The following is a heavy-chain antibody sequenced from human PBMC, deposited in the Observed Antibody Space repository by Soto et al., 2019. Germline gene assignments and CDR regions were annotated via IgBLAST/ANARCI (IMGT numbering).Heavy chain of an antibody. CDR3: AADSTARYYYGMDV. CDR1: GFTFTSYA. CDR2: IVVGSGNT. V-gene: IGHV1-58*01. Sequence: SVKVSCKASGFTFTSYAVQWVRQARGQRLEWIGWIVVGSGNTNYAQKFQERVTITRDMSISTAYMELSSLRSEDTAVYYCAADSTARYYYGMDVWGQGTTVTVSS. J-gene: IGHJ6*02. D-gene: IGHD6-6*01.